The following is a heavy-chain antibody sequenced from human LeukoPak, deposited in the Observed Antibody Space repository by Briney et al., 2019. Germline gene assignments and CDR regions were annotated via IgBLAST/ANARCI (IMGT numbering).Heavy chain of an antibody. CDR3: ARGYSGYDDY. CDR1: GGSISSGGYY. J-gene: IGHJ4*02. Sequence: SETLSLTCSVSGGSISSGGYYWSWIRQHPGKGLEWIGYIYYSGSTYYNPSLKSRVTISVETSKNQFSLKLSSVTAADTAVYYCARGYSGYDDYWGQGTLVTVSS. CDR2: IYYSGST. D-gene: IGHD5-12*01. V-gene: IGHV4-31*03.